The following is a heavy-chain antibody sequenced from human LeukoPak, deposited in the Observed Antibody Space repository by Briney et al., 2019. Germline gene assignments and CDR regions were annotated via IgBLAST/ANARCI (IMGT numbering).Heavy chain of an antibody. CDR1: GGSFSGYY. Sequence: SETLSLTCAVYGGSFSGYYWSWIRQPPGKGLEWIGEINHSGSTNYNPSLKSRVTISVDTSKNQFSLKLSSVTAADTAVYYCASGREGSGSHYPYYYYYMDVWGKGTTVTVSS. V-gene: IGHV4-34*01. CDR3: ASGREGSGSHYPYYYYYMDV. CDR2: INHSGST. J-gene: IGHJ6*03. D-gene: IGHD1-26*01.